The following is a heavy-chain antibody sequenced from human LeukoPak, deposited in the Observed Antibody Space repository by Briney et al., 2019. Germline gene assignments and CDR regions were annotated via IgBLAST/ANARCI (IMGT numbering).Heavy chain of an antibody. CDR2: INPNSGGT. CDR3: AREVTMVRGVIRFFDY. D-gene: IGHD3-10*01. Sequence: ASVKVSCKASGYTFTGYYMHWVRQAPGQGLEWMGRINPNSGGTNYAQKFQGRVTTTRDTSISTAYMELSRLRSDDTAVYYCAREVTMVRGVIRFFDYWGQGTLVTVSS. V-gene: IGHV1-2*06. CDR1: GYTFTGYY. J-gene: IGHJ4*02.